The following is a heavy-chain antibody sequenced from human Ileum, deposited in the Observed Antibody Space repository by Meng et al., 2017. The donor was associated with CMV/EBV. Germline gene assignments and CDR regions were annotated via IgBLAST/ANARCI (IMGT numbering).Heavy chain of an antibody. CDR3: ARAAARGVPVDL. CDR1: VGSLTSYY. J-gene: IGHJ5*02. Sequence: QLQLTGSGPKLLQASETLSLTCTVTVGSLTSYYWTWIRKPAGKGMEWIGRIHPPGTTDDNPSRRSRVSMSLDKSKNQFSLKRTSVTAADTAVYYCARAAARGVPVDLWGQGTLVTVSS. CDR2: IHPPGTT. V-gene: IGHV4-4*07. D-gene: IGHD3-10*01.